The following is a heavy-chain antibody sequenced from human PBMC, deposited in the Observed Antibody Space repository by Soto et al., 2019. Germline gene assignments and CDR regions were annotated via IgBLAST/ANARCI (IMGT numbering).Heavy chain of an antibody. J-gene: IGHJ6*02. Sequence: EVHLVESGGGLVKSGGSLRLSCEASEFTLRSLRMTWIRQAPGRGLEWVSSMSGSRKYIHYADSVKGRFTISRDNAKNSLYLQMNRLRAEDTAVYYCAREKEDEGSSSLRVYYGMDVWGQGTTVTVSS. CDR2: MSGSRKYI. CDR1: EFTLRSLR. V-gene: IGHV3-21*01. D-gene: IGHD6-6*01. CDR3: AREKEDEGSSSLRVYYGMDV.